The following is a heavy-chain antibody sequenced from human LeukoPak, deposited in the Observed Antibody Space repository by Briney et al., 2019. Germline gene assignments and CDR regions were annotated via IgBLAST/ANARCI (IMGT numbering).Heavy chain of an antibody. CDR1: GFTFGDYA. CDR3: ARGDSGGPLNWFDP. CDR2: IKQDGNEK. J-gene: IGHJ5*02. Sequence: PGGSLRLSCTASGFTFGDYAISWVRQAPGKGLEWVANIKQDGNEKFYVDSVKGRFTISRDNAKNSLYLQMNSLRVGDTAVYYCARGDSGGPLNWFDPWGQGTLVTVSS. D-gene: IGHD4-23*01. V-gene: IGHV3-7*01.